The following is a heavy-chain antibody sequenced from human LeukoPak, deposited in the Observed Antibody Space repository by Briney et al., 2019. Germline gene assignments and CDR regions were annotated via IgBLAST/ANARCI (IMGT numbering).Heavy chain of an antibody. CDR3: AKDSGSRDTPFDI. J-gene: IGHJ3*02. Sequence: GRSLRLSCAASGFTFDDYAMHWVRQAPGKGLEWVSGISWNSGSIGYADSVKGRFTISRDNAKNSLYLQMNNLRAEDTALYYCAKDSGSRDTPFDIWGQGTMVTVSS. D-gene: IGHD5-18*01. CDR2: ISWNSGSI. CDR1: GFTFDDYA. V-gene: IGHV3-9*01.